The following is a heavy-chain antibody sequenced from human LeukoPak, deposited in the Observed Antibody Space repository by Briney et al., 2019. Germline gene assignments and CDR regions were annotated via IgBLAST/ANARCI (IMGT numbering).Heavy chain of an antibody. CDR2: ISGSGGST. J-gene: IGHJ4*02. Sequence: GGSLRLSCAASGVTFSSYAMGWVRQAPGKGLEWVSAISGSGGSTYYADSVKGRFTISRDNSKNLVYLQMNSLTAEDTAVYYCARTVGNRPDCWGQGTLVTVSS. CDR3: ARTVGNRPDC. D-gene: IGHD1-26*01. V-gene: IGHV3-23*01. CDR1: GVTFSSYA.